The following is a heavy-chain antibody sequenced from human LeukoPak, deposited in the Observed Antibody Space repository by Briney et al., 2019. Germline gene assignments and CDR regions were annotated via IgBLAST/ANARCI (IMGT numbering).Heavy chain of an antibody. Sequence: GGSLRLSCAASGFTFSIYGMHWVRQAPGKGLEWVSFITWDGGSTYYADSVKGRFTISRDNNKNSLYLQMNSLRPEDTALYYCAKPRNDDEKALDIWGQGTMVSVSS. CDR2: ITWDGGST. V-gene: IGHV3-43*01. CDR1: GFTFSIYG. D-gene: IGHD1-14*01. J-gene: IGHJ3*02. CDR3: AKPRNDDEKALDI.